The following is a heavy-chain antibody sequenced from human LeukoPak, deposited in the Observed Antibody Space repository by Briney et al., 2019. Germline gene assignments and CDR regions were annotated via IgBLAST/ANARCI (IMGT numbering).Heavy chain of an antibody. CDR2: ISGSGSTI. CDR3: ARDIRGARDSSGYYYPWYFDY. Sequence: PGGSLRLSCAASGFTFSSYGMSWVRQAPGKGLEWVSYISGSGSTIYYADSVKGRFTISRDNAKNSLYLQMNSLRAEDTAVYYCARDIRGARDSSGYYYPWYFDYWGQGTLVTVSS. CDR1: GFTFSSYG. V-gene: IGHV3-48*04. D-gene: IGHD3-22*01. J-gene: IGHJ4*02.